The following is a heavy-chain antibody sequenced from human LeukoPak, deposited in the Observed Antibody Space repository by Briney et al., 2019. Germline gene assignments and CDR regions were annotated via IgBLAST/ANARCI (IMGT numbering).Heavy chain of an antibody. J-gene: IGHJ6*02. D-gene: IGHD2-15*01. CDR1: GGSISSYY. CDR3: ARAPRHCSGGSCGAYYYGMDV. Sequence: SETLSLTCTVSGGSISSYYWSWIRQPPGKGLEWIGYTYYSESTNYNPSLKSRVTISVDTSKNQFSLKLSSVTAADTAVYYCARAPRHCSGGSCGAYYYGMDVWGQGTTVTVSS. CDR2: TYYSEST. V-gene: IGHV4-59*01.